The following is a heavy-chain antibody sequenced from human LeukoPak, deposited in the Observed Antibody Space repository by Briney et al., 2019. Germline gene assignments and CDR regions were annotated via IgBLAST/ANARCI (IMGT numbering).Heavy chain of an antibody. D-gene: IGHD2-15*01. Sequence: GGSLRLSCAASGFTFSSYAMSWVRQAPGKGLEWVSAISGSGGTTYYADSVKGRFTVSRDNSKNTLYLQMNSLRAEDTAVYYCAKSVVVITFRFDDWGQGALVTVSS. J-gene: IGHJ4*02. CDR2: ISGSGGTT. V-gene: IGHV3-23*01. CDR1: GFTFSSYA. CDR3: AKSVVVITFRFDD.